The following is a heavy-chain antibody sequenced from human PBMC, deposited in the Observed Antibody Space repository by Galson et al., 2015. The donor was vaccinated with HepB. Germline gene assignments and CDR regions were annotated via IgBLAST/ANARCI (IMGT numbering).Heavy chain of an antibody. Sequence: LSLTCAVYGGSFSGYYWSWIRQPPGKGLEWIGEINHSGSTNYNPSLKSRVTISVDTSKNQLSLKLSSVTAADTAVYYCARGLQGVTRWNWFDPWGQGTLVTVSS. V-gene: IGHV4-34*01. CDR1: GGSFSGYY. D-gene: IGHD3-10*01. CDR3: ARGLQGVTRWNWFDP. CDR2: INHSGST. J-gene: IGHJ5*02.